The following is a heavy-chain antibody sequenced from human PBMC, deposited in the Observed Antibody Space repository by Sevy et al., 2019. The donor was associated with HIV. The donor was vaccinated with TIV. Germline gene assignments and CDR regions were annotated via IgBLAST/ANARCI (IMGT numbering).Heavy chain of an antibody. CDR2: VRSKAYGGTT. V-gene: IGHV3-49*03. CDR1: GFTFGDYA. D-gene: IGHD3-10*01. CDR3: TRDRRAITMVRGVNRAFDI. Sequence: GGSLRLSCTASGFTFGDYAMSWFRLAPGKGLEWVGFVRSKAYGGTTEYAASVKGRFTISRDDSKSIAYLKMNSLKTEDTAVYYCTRDRRAITMVRGVNRAFDIWGQGTMVTVSS. J-gene: IGHJ3*02.